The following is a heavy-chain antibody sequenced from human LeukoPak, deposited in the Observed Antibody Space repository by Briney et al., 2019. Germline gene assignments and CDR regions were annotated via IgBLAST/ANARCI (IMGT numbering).Heavy chain of an antibody. J-gene: IGHJ4*02. Sequence: SETLSLTCTVSGGSVSSGSYYWSWIRQPPGKGLEWIGYIYYSGSTNYNPSLKSRVTISVDTSKNQFSLKLSSVTAADTAVYYCARATFGYADYWGQGTLVTVSS. CDR3: ARATFGYADY. V-gene: IGHV4-61*01. D-gene: IGHD5-12*01. CDR2: IYYSGST. CDR1: GGSVSSGSYY.